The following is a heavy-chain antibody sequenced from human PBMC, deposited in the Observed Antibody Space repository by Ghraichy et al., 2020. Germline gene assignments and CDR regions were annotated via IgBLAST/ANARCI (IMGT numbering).Heavy chain of an antibody. CDR1: GFTVSSNY. D-gene: IGHD5-24*01. V-gene: IGHV3-53*01. J-gene: IGHJ4*02. CDR2: IYSGGST. Sequence: GGSLRLSCAASGFTVSSNYMSWVRQAPGKGLEWVSVIYSGGSTYYADSVKGRFTISRDNSKNTLYLQMNSLRAEDTAVYYCARGLDGYNSGFDYWGQGTLVTVSS. CDR3: ARGLDGYNSGFDY.